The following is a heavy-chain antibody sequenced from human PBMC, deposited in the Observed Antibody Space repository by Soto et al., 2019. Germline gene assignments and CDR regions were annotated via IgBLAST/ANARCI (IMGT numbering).Heavy chain of an antibody. Sequence: EVQLLESGGGLVQPGGSLRLSCAASGFIFSNYDMSWVRLAPGKGLEWVSVISGSGGTTYYADSVKGRFTISRDNSKNTLYLQMNSLRAEHTAVYFCAKRPQDSSGGSCYRNYFDYWGQGTLVTVSS. CDR1: GFIFSNYD. V-gene: IGHV3-23*01. D-gene: IGHD2-15*01. CDR2: ISGSGGTT. CDR3: AKRPQDSSGGSCYRNYFDY. J-gene: IGHJ4*02.